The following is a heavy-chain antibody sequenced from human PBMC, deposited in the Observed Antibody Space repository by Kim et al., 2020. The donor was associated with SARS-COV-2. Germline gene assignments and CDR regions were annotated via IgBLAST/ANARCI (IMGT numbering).Heavy chain of an antibody. CDR3: ARDLFHTGFDY. V-gene: IGHV1-3*01. D-gene: IGHD2-8*02. J-gene: IGHJ4*02. Sequence: KFYPQFPGRVTFTRDTSANTASMELSSLGSEDTAVYYCARDLFHTGFDYWGQGTLVAVSS.